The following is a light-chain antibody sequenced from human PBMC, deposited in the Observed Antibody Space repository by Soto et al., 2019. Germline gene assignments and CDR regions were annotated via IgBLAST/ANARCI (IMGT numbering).Light chain of an antibody. J-gene: IGKJ2*01. CDR3: QQYKKWPRT. CDR1: ESISSS. CDR2: GVS. V-gene: IGKV3-15*01. Sequence: EIVMTQSPATLSVSRGERATLSCRASESISSSLAWYQQKPGQAPSLLIYGVSTRATGVPARFSGSGSGTEFTLTISSLQSEDFAVYHCQQYKKWPRTFGQGTKLEIK.